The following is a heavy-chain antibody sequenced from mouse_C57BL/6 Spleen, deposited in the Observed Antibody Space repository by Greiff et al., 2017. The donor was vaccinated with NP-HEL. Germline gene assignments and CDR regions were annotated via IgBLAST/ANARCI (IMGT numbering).Heavy chain of an antibody. D-gene: IGHD2-1*01. Sequence: DVKLVESGGGLVQPGGSLKLSCAASGFTFSDYYMYWVRQTPEKRLEWVAYISNGGGSTYYPDTVKGRFTISRDNAKNTLYLQMSRLKSEDTAMYYCARQGVYYGNYGDYFDYWGQGTTLTVSS. V-gene: IGHV5-12*01. CDR3: ARQGVYYGNYGDYFDY. CDR2: ISNGGGST. CDR1: GFTFSDYY. J-gene: IGHJ2*01.